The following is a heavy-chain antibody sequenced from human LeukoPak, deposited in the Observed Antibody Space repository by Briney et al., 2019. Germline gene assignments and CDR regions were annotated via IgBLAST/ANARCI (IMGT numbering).Heavy chain of an antibody. D-gene: IGHD3-22*01. J-gene: IGHJ3*02. Sequence: SETLSLTCTASGGSISGYYWGWIRQPPGKGLEWIGSIYHSGSTYYNPSLKSRVTISVDTSKNQFSLKLSSVTAADTAVYYCAREGYYDSSGYSGSVNAFDIWGQGTMVTVSS. V-gene: IGHV4-38-2*02. CDR3: AREGYYDSSGYSGSVNAFDI. CDR1: GGSISGYY. CDR2: IYHSGST.